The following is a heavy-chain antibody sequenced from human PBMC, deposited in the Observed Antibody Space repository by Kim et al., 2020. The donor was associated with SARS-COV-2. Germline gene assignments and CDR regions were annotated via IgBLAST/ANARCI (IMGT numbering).Heavy chain of an antibody. CDR3: ARTYDSDAFDI. D-gene: IGHD3-22*01. CDR1: GGSISSYY. J-gene: IGHJ3*02. Sequence: SETLSLTCTVSGGSISSYYWSWIRQPPGKGLEWIGYIYYSGSTNYNPSLKSRVTISVDTSKNQFSLKLSSVTAADTAVYYCARTYDSDAFDIWGQGTMVTVSS. CDR2: IYYSGST. V-gene: IGHV4-59*01.